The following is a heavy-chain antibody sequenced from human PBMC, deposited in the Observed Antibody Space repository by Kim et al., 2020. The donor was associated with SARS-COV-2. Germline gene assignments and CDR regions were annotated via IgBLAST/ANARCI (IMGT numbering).Heavy chain of an antibody. D-gene: IGHD3-22*01. CDR1: GGSISSSSYY. Sequence: SETLSLTCTVSGGSISSSSYYWGWIRQPPGKGLEWIGSIYYSGSTYYNPSLKSRVTISVDTSKNQFSLKLSSVTAADTAVYYCARHNRGIMIVVVIPKNYFDYWGQGTLVTVSS. V-gene: IGHV4-39*01. CDR2: IYYSGST. CDR3: ARHNRGIMIVVVIPKNYFDY. J-gene: IGHJ4*02.